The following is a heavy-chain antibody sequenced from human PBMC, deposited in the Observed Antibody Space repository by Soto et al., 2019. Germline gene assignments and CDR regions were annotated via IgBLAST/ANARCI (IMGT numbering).Heavy chain of an antibody. CDR3: AMDLYGGSPRFDY. V-gene: IGHV3-30*03. J-gene: IGHJ4*02. CDR1: GFTFSNNG. Sequence: QVQLVESGGGAVQPGRSLRLSCAASGFTFSNNGIHWVRQAPGKGLEWVAVISSDGINKYYADSVKGRSTISRDNSKNPLFLQMNSLRVEDAAVYYCAMDLYGGSPRFDYWGQGTLVTVSS. D-gene: IGHD2-15*01. CDR2: ISSDGINK.